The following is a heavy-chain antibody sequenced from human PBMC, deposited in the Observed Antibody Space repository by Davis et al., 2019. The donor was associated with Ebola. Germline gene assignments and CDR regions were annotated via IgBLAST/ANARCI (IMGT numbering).Heavy chain of an antibody. J-gene: IGHJ4*02. CDR2: ISGNGDRP. CDR3: VKDTPDQYDSSGFRMFDF. Sequence: GESLKISCAVSGVTFRNYVMSWVRQAPGKGLEWVSAISGNGDRPYYADSVKGRFSISRDNSKNTVYLQMNSLRAEDTAVYYCVKDTPDQYDSSGFRMFDFWGQGTLVTVSS. D-gene: IGHD3-22*01. CDR1: GVTFRNYV. V-gene: IGHV3-23*01.